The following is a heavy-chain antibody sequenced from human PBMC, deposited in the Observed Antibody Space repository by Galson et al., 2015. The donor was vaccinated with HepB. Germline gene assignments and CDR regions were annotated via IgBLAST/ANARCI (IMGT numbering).Heavy chain of an antibody. CDR2: IVVGSGNT. Sequence: SVKVSCKASGFTFTSSAVQWVRQARGQRLEWIGWIVVGSGNTNYAQKFQERVTITRDMSTSTAYMELSSLRSEDTAVYYCAADYRVRGAINPSYGMDVWGHGTTVPVSS. V-gene: IGHV1-58*01. D-gene: IGHD3-10*01. J-gene: IGHJ6*02. CDR3: AADYRVRGAINPSYGMDV. CDR1: GFTFTSSA.